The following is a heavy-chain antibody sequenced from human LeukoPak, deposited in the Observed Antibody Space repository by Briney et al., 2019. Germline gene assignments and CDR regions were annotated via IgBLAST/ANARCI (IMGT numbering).Heavy chain of an antibody. CDR1: GGTFSSYA. CDR2: IIPILGIA. J-gene: IGHJ3*02. Sequence: GASVKVSCKASGGTFSSYAISWVRQAPGQGLEWMGRIIPILGIANYAQKFQGRVTITADKSTSTAYMELSSLRSEDTAVYYCARETSYSGSYYHAFDIWGQGTTVTVSS. CDR3: ARETSYSGSYYHAFDI. D-gene: IGHD1-26*01. V-gene: IGHV1-69*04.